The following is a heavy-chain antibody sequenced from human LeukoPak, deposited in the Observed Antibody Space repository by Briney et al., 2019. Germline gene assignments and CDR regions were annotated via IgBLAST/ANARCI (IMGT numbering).Heavy chain of an antibody. J-gene: IGHJ4*02. Sequence: PGASLRLSCAASGFTFSSYAMSWVRQAPGKGLEWVSAISGSGGSTYYADSVKGRFTISRDNSKNTLYLRMNSLRAEDTAVYYCAKDRGITFGGVIVMNFDYWGQGTLVTVSS. CDR3: AKDRGITFGGVIVMNFDY. V-gene: IGHV3-23*01. D-gene: IGHD3-16*02. CDR2: ISGSGGST. CDR1: GFTFSSYA.